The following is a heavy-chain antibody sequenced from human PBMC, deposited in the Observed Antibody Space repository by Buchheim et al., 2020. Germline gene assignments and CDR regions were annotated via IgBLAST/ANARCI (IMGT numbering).Heavy chain of an antibody. CDR1: GFTFSDHY. J-gene: IGHJ6*02. Sequence: EVQLVESGGGLVQPGGSLRLSCAASGFTFSDHYMDWVRQAPGKGLEWVGRIRKKTNDYTTEYAASVTGRFTISRDDSKNLLYLPMNSLKTEDTAVYSCARELGQRNYYFYHGMDVWGQETT. D-gene: IGHD6-6*01. V-gene: IGHV3-72*01. CDR3: ARELGQRNYYFYHGMDV. CDR2: IRKKTNDYTT.